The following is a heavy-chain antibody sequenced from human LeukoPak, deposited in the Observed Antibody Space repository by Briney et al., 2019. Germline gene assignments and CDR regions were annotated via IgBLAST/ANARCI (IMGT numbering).Heavy chain of an antibody. D-gene: IGHD5-12*01. CDR2: ISGSGGST. Sequence: GGSLRLSCATSGFTFSSYAMSWVRQAPGKGLEWVSAISGSGGSTYYADSVKGRFTISRDNSKNTLYLQMNSLRAEDTAVYYCAKKKSYSGYAPPFDYWGQGTLVTVSS. V-gene: IGHV3-23*01. CDR1: GFTFSSYA. J-gene: IGHJ4*02. CDR3: AKKKSYSGYAPPFDY.